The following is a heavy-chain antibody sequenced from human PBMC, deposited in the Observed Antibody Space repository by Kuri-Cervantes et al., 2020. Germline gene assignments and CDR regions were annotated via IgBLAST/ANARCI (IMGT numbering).Heavy chain of an antibody. V-gene: IGHV3-30*03. CDR2: ISYDGSNK. CDR3: ARDLLPMIVVSNAFDI. Sequence: GESLKISCAASGFTFSSYGMHWVRQAPGKGLEWVAVISYDGSNKYYADSVKGRFTISRDNSKNTLYLQMNSLRAEDTAVYYCARDLLPMIVVSNAFDIWGQGTMVTVSS. J-gene: IGHJ3*02. D-gene: IGHD3-22*01. CDR1: GFTFSSYG.